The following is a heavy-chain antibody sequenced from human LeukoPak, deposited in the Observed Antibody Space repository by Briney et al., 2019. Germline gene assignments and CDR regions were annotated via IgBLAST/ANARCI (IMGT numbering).Heavy chain of an antibody. CDR2: ICLTESP. Sequence: SETLSLTCSVSDVSISDSSYDWGWVRQPPGKGLEWIGSICLTESPHYNPSLKSRVTISIDSPKNQFSLKLNSVTAADTAMYYCARGISYRYASGGYFDLWGRGTLVTVSS. V-gene: IGHV4-39*07. CDR1: DVSISDSSYD. J-gene: IGHJ2*01. D-gene: IGHD3-10*01. CDR3: ARGISYRYASGGYFDL.